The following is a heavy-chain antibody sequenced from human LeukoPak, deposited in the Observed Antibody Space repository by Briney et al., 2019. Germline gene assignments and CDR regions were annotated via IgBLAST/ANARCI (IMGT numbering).Heavy chain of an antibody. D-gene: IGHD4-17*01. J-gene: IGHJ4*02. Sequence: SETLSLTCTVSGGSISSSSYYWGWIRQPPGKGREWIGSIYYSGSTYYNPSLKSRVTISVDTSKNQFSLKLSSVTAADTAVYYCASQHDYGEIDYWGQGTLVTVSS. CDR1: GGSISSSSYY. CDR2: IYYSGST. V-gene: IGHV4-39*01. CDR3: ASQHDYGEIDY.